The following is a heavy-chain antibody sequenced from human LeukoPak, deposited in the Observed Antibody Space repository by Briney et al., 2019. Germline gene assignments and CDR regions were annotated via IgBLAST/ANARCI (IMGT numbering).Heavy chain of an antibody. D-gene: IGHD3-9*01. CDR1: GFTFSDYY. J-gene: IGHJ1*01. V-gene: IGHV3-11*01. CDR2: ISSSDSTI. CDR3: ASSVGNYDILTGDFQH. Sequence: PGGSLRLSCAASGFTFSDYYMSWIRQAPGKGLEWVSYISSSDSTIYYADSVKGRFTISRDNAKNSLYLQMHSLRAEDTAVYYCASSVGNYDILTGDFQHWGQGTLVTVSS.